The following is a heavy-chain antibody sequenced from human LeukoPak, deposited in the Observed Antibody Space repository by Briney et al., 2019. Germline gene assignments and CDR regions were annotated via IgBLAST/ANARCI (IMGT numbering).Heavy chain of an antibody. CDR1: GYTFTSYG. CDR3: ARAAGGSVHYYYMDV. J-gene: IGHJ6*03. CDR2: ISAYNGNT. D-gene: IGHD1-26*01. Sequence: ASXXVSCKASGYTFTSYGISWVRQAPGQGLEWMGWISAYNGNTNYAQKLQGRVTMTTDTSTSTAYMELRSLRSDDTAVYYCARAAGGSVHYYYMDVWGKGTTVTVSS. V-gene: IGHV1-18*01.